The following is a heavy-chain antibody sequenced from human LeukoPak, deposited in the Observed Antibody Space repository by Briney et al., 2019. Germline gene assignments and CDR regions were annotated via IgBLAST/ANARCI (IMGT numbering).Heavy chain of an antibody. CDR3: ARETTVATPGYFDL. Sequence: ASVKVSCKASGGTFSSYAISWVRQAPGQGLEWMGGIIPIFGTANYAQKFQGRVTITADESTSTAYMELSSLRSEDTAVYYCARETTVATPGYFDLWGRGTLVTVSS. J-gene: IGHJ2*01. D-gene: IGHD4-23*01. V-gene: IGHV1-69*01. CDR2: IIPIFGTA. CDR1: GGTFSSYA.